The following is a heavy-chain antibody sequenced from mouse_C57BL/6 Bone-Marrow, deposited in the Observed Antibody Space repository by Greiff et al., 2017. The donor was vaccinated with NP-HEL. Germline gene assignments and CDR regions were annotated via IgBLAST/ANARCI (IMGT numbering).Heavy chain of an antibody. CDR2: IRNKANNHAT. Sequence: EVMLVESGGGLVQPGGSMKLSCAASGFTFSDAWMDWVRQSPEKGLEWVAEIRNKANNHATYYAESVKGRFTISRDDSKSSVYLQMNSLRAEDTGIYYCTRRSYDYYAMDYWGQGTSVTVSS. CDR1: GFTFSDAW. V-gene: IGHV6-6*01. D-gene: IGHD2-12*01. CDR3: TRRSYDYYAMDY. J-gene: IGHJ4*01.